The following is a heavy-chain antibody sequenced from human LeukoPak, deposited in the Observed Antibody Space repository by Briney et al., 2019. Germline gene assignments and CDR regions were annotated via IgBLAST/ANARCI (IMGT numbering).Heavy chain of an antibody. Sequence: ASVKVSCKASGYTFTGYYMHWVRQAPGQGLEWMGWINPNSGGTNYAQKFQGWVTMTRDTSISTAYMELSRLRSDDTAVYYCARALDYYDSSGYYYGFDYYYGMDVWGQGTTVTVSS. J-gene: IGHJ6*02. CDR3: ARALDYYDSSGYYYGFDYYYGMDV. CDR1: GYTFTGYY. CDR2: INPNSGGT. V-gene: IGHV1-2*04. D-gene: IGHD3-22*01.